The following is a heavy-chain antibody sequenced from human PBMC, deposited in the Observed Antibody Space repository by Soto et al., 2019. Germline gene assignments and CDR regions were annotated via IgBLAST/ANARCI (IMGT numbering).Heavy chain of an antibody. CDR1: GGSLSGFY. V-gene: IGHV4-34*01. D-gene: IGHD3-3*01. CDR3: VREGHYDLWGYYYGMDV. Sequence: QVQLQQWGAGLLKPSETLSLTCAVYGGSLSGFYWSWIRQAPGKGLEWLGEINHSGSTNYNPSLKSRVTISVDTSKNQFSLKLRSLTAADTAVYYCVREGHYDLWGYYYGMDVWGQGTTVTVSS. CDR2: INHSGST. J-gene: IGHJ6*02.